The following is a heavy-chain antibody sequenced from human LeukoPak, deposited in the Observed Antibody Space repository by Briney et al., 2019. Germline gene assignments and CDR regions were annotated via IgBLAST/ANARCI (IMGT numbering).Heavy chain of an antibody. Sequence: GGSLRLSCVASGFDFSSYGLSWVRQSPGKGLEWVSTFSGTSGLTYYADSVKGRFTISRDNSKNTLYLQMNSLRAEDTAVYYCAKDKNVVATIPSFDYWGQETLVTVSS. CDR3: AKDKNVVATIPSFDY. D-gene: IGHD5-12*01. CDR1: GFDFSSYG. CDR2: FSGTSGLT. J-gene: IGHJ4*02. V-gene: IGHV3-23*01.